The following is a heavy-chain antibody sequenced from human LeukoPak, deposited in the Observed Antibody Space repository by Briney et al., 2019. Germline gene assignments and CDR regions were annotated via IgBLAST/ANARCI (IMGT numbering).Heavy chain of an antibody. CDR3: ARGPTPKILYSGYDLNWFDP. CDR1: GGSISSYY. CDR2: IYYSGST. Sequence: SETLSLTCTVSGGSISSYYWGWIRQPPGKGLEWIGYIYYSGSTNYNPSLKSRVTISVDTSKNQFSLKLSSVTAADTAVYYCARGPTPKILYSGYDLNWFDPWGQGTLVTVSS. D-gene: IGHD5-12*01. V-gene: IGHV4-59*01. J-gene: IGHJ5*02.